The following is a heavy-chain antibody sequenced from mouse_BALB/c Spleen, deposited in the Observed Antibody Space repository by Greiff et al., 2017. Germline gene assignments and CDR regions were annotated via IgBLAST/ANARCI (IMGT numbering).Heavy chain of an antibody. CDR3: ARNYYRYDCWYFDV. V-gene: IGHV2-2*02. Sequence: VHLVESGPGLVQPSQSLSITCTVSGFSLTSYGVHWVRQSPGKGLEWLGVIWSGGSTDYNAAFISRLSISKDNSKSQVFFKMNSLQANDTAIYYCARNYYRYDCWYFDVWGAGTTVTVSS. D-gene: IGHD2-14*01. CDR2: IWSGGST. CDR1: GFSLTSYG. J-gene: IGHJ1*01.